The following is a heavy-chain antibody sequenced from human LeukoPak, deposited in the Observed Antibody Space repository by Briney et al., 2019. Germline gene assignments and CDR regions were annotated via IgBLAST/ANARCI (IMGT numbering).Heavy chain of an antibody. CDR3: AKEGDILTGHIRRITNYFDY. V-gene: IGHV3-23*01. CDR1: GFTFSSYA. CDR2: ISGSGGST. J-gene: IGHJ4*02. Sequence: GGSLRLSCAASGFTFSSYAMSWVRHAPGKGLEWVSAISGSGGSTYYADSVKGRFTISRDNSKNTLYLQMNSLRAEDTAVYYCAKEGDILTGHIRRITNYFDYWGQGTLVTVSS. D-gene: IGHD3-9*01.